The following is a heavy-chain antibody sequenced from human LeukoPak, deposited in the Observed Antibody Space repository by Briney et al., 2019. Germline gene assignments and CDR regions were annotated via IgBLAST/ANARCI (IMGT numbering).Heavy chain of an antibody. D-gene: IGHD3-22*01. CDR2: INAGNGNT. Sequence: ASVNVSCKASGYTFTSYAMHWVRQAPGQRLEWMGWINAGNGNTKYSQKFQGRVTITRDTSASTAYMELSSLRSEDTAVYYCARDVNYYGSSGYYYGPYYYGMDVWGQGTTVTVSS. J-gene: IGHJ6*02. V-gene: IGHV1-3*01. CDR3: ARDVNYYGSSGYYYGPYYYGMDV. CDR1: GYTFTSYA.